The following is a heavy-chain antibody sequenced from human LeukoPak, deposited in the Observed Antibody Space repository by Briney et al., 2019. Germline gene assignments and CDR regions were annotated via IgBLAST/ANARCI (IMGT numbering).Heavy chain of an antibody. D-gene: IGHD5-18*01. CDR3: ARGTASGYSSGYGLY. V-gene: IGHV1-18*04. J-gene: IGHJ4*02. Sequence: ASVKVSCKASGYTFTSYGISWVRQAPGQGLEWMGWIRAYNGNTNYAQKFHGRVTMTTDTSTRTAYMELRSLRSDDTAVYYCARGTASGYSSGYGLYWGQGTLVTVSS. CDR2: IRAYNGNT. CDR1: GYTFTSYG.